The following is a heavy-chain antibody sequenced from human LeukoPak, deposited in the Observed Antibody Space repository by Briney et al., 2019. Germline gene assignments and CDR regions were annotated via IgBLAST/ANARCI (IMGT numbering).Heavy chain of an antibody. CDR2: MNPNSGIS. V-gene: IGHV1-8*01. J-gene: IGHJ3*02. Sequence: ASVKVSCKASGYTFTSYDINWVRQATGQGLEWMGWMNPNSGISGYAQKFQGRVTMTRNTSISTAYMELSSLRSEDTAVYYCARGDRITIFGVVISHRDAFDIWGQGTMVTVSS. CDR3: ARGDRITIFGVVISHRDAFDI. D-gene: IGHD3-3*01. CDR1: GYTFTSYD.